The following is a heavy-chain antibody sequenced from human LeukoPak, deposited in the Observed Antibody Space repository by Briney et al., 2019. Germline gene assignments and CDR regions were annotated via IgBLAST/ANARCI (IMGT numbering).Heavy chain of an antibody. J-gene: IGHJ6*03. CDR1: GFTFSSYS. Sequence: GGSLRLSCAASGFTFSSYSMNWVRQAPGKGLEWVSSISSSSSYIYYADSVKGRFTISRDNAKNSLYLQMNSLRAEDTAVYYCARDLPDTYSSTSRRYYYYMDVWGKGTTVTISS. D-gene: IGHD6-13*01. CDR2: ISSSSSYI. V-gene: IGHV3-21*01. CDR3: ARDLPDTYSSTSRRYYYYMDV.